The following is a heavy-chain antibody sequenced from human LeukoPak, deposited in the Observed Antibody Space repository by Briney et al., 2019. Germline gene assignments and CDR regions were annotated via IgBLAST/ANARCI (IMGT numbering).Heavy chain of an antibody. D-gene: IGHD6-13*01. CDR2: IYHSGST. J-gene: IGHJ4*02. Sequence: SETLSLTCTVSGGSISSSSYSWSWIRQPPGKGLEWIGYIYHSGSTYYNPSLKSRVTISVDRSKNQFSLKLSSVTAADTAVYYCAKGEQQLADYWGQGTLVTVSS. V-gene: IGHV4-30-2*01. CDR1: GGSISSSSYS. CDR3: AKGEQQLADY.